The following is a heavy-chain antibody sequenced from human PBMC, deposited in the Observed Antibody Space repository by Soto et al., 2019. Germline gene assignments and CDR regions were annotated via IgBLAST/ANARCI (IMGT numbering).Heavy chain of an antibody. J-gene: IGHJ4*02. D-gene: IGHD2-15*01. CDR2: IIPILGIA. CDR3: ASQVSADQHRGGWYYFDY. V-gene: IGHV1-69*02. Sequence: ASVKVSCKASGGTFSSYTISWVRQAPGQGLEWMGRIIPILGIANYAQKFQGRVTITADKSTSTAYMELRSLRSEYTAVYYCASQVSADQHRGGWYYFDYWGQGTLVTVSS. CDR1: GGTFSSYT.